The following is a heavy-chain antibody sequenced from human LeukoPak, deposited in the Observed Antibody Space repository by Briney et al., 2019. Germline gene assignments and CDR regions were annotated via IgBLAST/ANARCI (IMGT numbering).Heavy chain of an antibody. CDR3: ARDQAGYSSGWSLGMDV. V-gene: IGHV3-30-3*01. J-gene: IGHJ6*02. Sequence: PGRSLRLSCAASGFTFSSYAMHWVRQAPGKGLEWVAAISHDGSNKYYADSVKGRFTISRDNSKNTLYLHMNSLRAEDTAMYYCARDQAGYSSGWSLGMDVWGQGTTVTVSS. CDR2: ISHDGSNK. D-gene: IGHD6-19*01. CDR1: GFTFSSYA.